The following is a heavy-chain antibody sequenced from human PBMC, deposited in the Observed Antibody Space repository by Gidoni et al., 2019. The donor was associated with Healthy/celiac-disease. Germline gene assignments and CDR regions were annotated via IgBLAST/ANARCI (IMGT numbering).Heavy chain of an antibody. J-gene: IGHJ3*02. CDR2: ISSSSCTI. CDR1: GCTFSSYS. CDR3: AREQFDNGIQLWLRDESNAFDI. V-gene: IGHV3-48*01. D-gene: IGHD5-18*01. Sequence: EVQLEASGGGSVQPGGSRRLSCAASGCTFSSYSMNWVRQAPGKALEWLSYISSSSCTIYYAYAVKGRFTSTRDNAKNSFYLQLNSLRGEETAVYYCAREQFDNGIQLWLRDESNAFDIWCQGTMVTVSS.